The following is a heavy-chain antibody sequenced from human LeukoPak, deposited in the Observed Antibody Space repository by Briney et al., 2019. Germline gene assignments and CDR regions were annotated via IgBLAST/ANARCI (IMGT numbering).Heavy chain of an antibody. CDR2: IYSGGST. D-gene: IGHD3-10*01. J-gene: IGHJ4*02. Sequence: PGGSLRLSCAASGFTVSSNYMSWVRQAPGKGLEWVSVIYSGGSTYYADSVKGRFTISRDNSKNTLYLQMNSLRAEDTAVYYCATGSGSYWKPSDYWGQGTLVTVSS. CDR1: GFTVSSNY. CDR3: ATGSGSYWKPSDY. V-gene: IGHV3-53*01.